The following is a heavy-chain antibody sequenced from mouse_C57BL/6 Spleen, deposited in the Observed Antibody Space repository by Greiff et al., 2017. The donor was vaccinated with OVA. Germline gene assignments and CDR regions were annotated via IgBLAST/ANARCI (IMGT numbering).Heavy chain of an antibody. V-gene: IGHV14-4*01. J-gene: IGHJ3*01. CDR3: TTHYDYVAY. CDR2: IDPENGDT. CDR1: GFNIKDDY. Sequence: VQLKQSGAELVRPGASVKLSCTASGFNIKDDYMHWVKQRPEQGLEWIGWIDPENGDTEYASKFQGKATITADTSSNTAYLQLSSLTSEDTAVYYCTTHYDYVAYWGQGTLVTVSA. D-gene: IGHD2-4*01.